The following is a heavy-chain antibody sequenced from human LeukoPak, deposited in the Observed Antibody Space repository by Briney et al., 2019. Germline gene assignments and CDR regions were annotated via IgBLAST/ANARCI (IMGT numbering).Heavy chain of an antibody. V-gene: IGHV3-23*01. D-gene: IGHD5-18*01. CDR2: ISGSGGST. CDR1: GFTFSSYA. CDR3: AKDGEEAEDTAMVTINDY. J-gene: IGHJ4*02. Sequence: GGSLRLSCAASGFTFSSYAMSWVRQAPGKGLEWVSAISGSGGSTYYADSVKGRFTISRDNSKNTLYLQMNSLRAEDTAVYYCAKDGEEAEDTAMVTINDYWGQGTQVTVSS.